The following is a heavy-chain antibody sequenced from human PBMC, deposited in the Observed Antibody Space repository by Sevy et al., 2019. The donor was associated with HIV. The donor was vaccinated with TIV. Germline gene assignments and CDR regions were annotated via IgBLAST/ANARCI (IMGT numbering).Heavy chain of an antibody. D-gene: IGHD2-21*02. CDR3: AKDRGGVSDWYLYFDH. CDR1: GFSFSTYG. J-gene: IGHJ4*02. CDR2: ISYDGTKK. V-gene: IGHV3-30*18. Sequence: GGSLRLSCSASGFSFSTYGMHWVRQAPGKGLEWAAAISYDGTKKYYGDSVKGRLTISRDNSTNKLYLEINGLRPEDTATYYCAKDRGGVSDWYLYFDHWGQGAPVTVSS.